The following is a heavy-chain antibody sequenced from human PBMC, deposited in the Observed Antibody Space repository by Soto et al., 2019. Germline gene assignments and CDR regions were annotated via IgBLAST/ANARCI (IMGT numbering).Heavy chain of an antibody. J-gene: IGHJ4*02. V-gene: IGHV3-30*18. CDR1: GFTFSSYG. CDR2: ISYDGSNK. D-gene: IGHD6-19*01. CDR3: AKGTYITLGIAVAGHGVPTDYFDY. Sequence: GGSLRLSCAASGFTFSSYGMHWVRQAPGKGLEWVAIISYDGSNKYYADSVKGRFTISRDNSKNTLYLQMNSLRAEDTAVYYCAKGTYITLGIAVAGHGVPTDYFDYWGQGTLVTVSS.